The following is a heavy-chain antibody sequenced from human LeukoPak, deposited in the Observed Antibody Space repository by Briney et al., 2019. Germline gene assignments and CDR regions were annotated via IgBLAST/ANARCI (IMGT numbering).Heavy chain of an antibody. D-gene: IGHD1-26*01. V-gene: IGHV1-2*02. CDR2: INPNGGAT. Sequence: GASVKVSFKASGYPFTNNHIHWMRPAPGQGLGWMGWINPNGGATRFAQKFQGRVSMTRDTSITTANMDLSSLRSDDTAVYYCARDRPHTSMNAFDVWGQGTLVTVSS. CDR3: ARDRPHTSMNAFDV. J-gene: IGHJ3*01. CDR1: GYPFTNNH.